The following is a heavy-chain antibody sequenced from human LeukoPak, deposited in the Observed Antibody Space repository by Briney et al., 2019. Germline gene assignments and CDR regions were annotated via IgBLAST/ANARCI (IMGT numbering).Heavy chain of an antibody. Sequence: VASVKVSCKASGYTFTSYYMHWVRQAPGQGLEWMGIINPSGGSTNYAQKLQGRITMTTDTSTSTAYMELRSLRSDDTAVYYCARDEGRRYFDWFNGFDPWGQGTLVTVSS. CDR2: INPSGGST. J-gene: IGHJ5*02. D-gene: IGHD3-9*01. CDR3: ARDEGRRYFDWFNGFDP. V-gene: IGHV1-46*01. CDR1: GYTFTSYY.